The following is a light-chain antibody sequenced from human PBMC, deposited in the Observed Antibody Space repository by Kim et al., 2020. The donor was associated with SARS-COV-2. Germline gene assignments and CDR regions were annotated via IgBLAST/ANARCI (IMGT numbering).Light chain of an antibody. V-gene: IGKV1-16*02. J-gene: IGKJ5*01. CDR3: QQYKSYPLT. Sequence: DIQMTQSPSSLSASVGDRVTITCRASQDINNFLAWFQQRPGKPPRSLIYGASTLQTGVPSNFSGSGSGTDFTLTISSLQPDDFATYYCQQYKSYPLTFGQGTRLEIK. CDR1: QDINNF. CDR2: GAS.